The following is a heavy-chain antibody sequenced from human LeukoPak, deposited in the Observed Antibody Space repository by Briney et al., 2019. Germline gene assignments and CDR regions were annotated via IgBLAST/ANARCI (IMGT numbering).Heavy chain of an antibody. V-gene: IGHV3-30*02. CDR2: IRYE. D-gene: IGHD1-7*01. Sequence: GGSLRLSCAASGFTFSSYGMHWVRQAPGKGLEWVTFIRYEYYADSVKGRFTISRDNSKNTLYLQMNSLRAEDTAVYYCAKDQRMGITGTFDYWGQGTLVTVSS. J-gene: IGHJ4*02. CDR3: AKDQRMGITGTFDY. CDR1: GFTFSSYG.